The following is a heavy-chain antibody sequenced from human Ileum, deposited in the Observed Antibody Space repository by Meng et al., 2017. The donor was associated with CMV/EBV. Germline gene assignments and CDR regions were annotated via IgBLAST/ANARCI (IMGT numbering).Heavy chain of an antibody. CDR2: ISTLKGTT. J-gene: IGHJ5*02. CDR3: ARDLQYCGSTSCYDDCFDP. V-gene: IGHV1-18*01. D-gene: IGHD2-2*01. CDR1: YG. Sequence: YGISWVRQAPGQGLEWMEWISTLKGTTHYAQNEKERETMTKDTSTSTAYLELRSLRSDDTAVYYCARDLQYCGSTSCYDDCFDPWGQGTLVTVSS.